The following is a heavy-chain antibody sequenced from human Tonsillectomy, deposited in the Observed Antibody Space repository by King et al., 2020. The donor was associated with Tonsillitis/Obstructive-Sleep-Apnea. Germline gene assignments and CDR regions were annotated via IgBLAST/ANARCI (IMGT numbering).Heavy chain of an antibody. CDR1: GYTFTSYA. D-gene: IGHD2-2*01. J-gene: IGHJ3*02. Sequence: QLVQSGSELKKPGASVKVSCKASGYTFTSYAMNWVRQAPGQGLEWMGWINTNTGNPTYAEGFTGRFFFSLDTSVSTAYLQISSLKAEDTAVYYCARDIVVVPAASDAFDIWGQGTMVTVSS. V-gene: IGHV7-4-1*02. CDR2: INTNTGNP. CDR3: ARDIVVVPAASDAFDI.